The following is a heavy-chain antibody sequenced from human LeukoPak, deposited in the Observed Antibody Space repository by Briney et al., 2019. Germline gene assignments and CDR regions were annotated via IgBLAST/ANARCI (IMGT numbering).Heavy chain of an antibody. CDR3: AKDPGYDSSGQLDY. Sequence: GGSLRLSCAPWGFTLCRYEMNCVRQATGKGLEWVSDFSWNSGSIGYADSVKGRFTISRDNAKNSLYLQMNSLRAEDTALYYCAKDPGYDSSGQLDYWGQGTLVTVSS. CDR2: FSWNSGSI. D-gene: IGHD3-22*01. CDR1: GFTLCRYE. J-gene: IGHJ4*02. V-gene: IGHV3-9*01.